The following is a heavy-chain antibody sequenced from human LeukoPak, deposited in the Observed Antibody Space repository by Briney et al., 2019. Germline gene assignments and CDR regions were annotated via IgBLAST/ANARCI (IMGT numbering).Heavy chain of an antibody. Sequence: ASVKVSCEASGYTFTDYYMHWVRQAPGQGLQWMGWINPNSGGTNYAQKFQGRVTMTRDTSISTAYMELSRLRSDDTAVYYCARTYCSSTSCPAAFDYWGQGTLVTVSS. CDR1: GYTFTDYY. J-gene: IGHJ4*02. CDR3: ARTYCSSTSCPAAFDY. V-gene: IGHV1-2*02. D-gene: IGHD2-2*01. CDR2: INPNSGGT.